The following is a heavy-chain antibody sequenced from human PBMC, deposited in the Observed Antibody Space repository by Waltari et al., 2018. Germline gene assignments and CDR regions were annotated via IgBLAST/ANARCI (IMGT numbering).Heavy chain of an antibody. CDR2: INNDGGEK. CDR3: ARDRGWQCFDI. J-gene: IGHJ3*02. D-gene: IGHD3-10*01. Sequence: EVQLVESGGGLAQPGGSLRLACEVSGFNFRSYWMSWVRQTPGKGLERVANINNDGGEKYYVDSVKGRFTIFRDNAKNSVYLQMNSLRAEDAAVYYCARDRGWQCFDIWGQGTMVTVSS. CDR1: GFNFRSYW. V-gene: IGHV3-7*01.